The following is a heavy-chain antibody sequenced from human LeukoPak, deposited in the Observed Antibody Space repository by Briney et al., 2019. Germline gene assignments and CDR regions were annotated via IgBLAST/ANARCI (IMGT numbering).Heavy chain of an antibody. V-gene: IGHV3-7*04. CDR1: GFTLSSYW. D-gene: IGHD4-23*01. J-gene: IGHJ4*02. CDR2: IKQDGSEI. CDR3: ARADYGGNLFFDY. Sequence: GGSLRLSCAASGFTLSSYWMSWVRQAPGKGLEWAANIKQDGSEINYVDSVKGRFTISRDNAKNSMLLQMNSLRAEDTAVYYCARADYGGNLFFDYWGQGALVTVSS.